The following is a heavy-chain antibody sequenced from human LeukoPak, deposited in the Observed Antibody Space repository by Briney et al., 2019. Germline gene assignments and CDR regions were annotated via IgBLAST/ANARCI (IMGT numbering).Heavy chain of an antibody. J-gene: IGHJ5*02. CDR1: GGSFSGYY. Sequence: SETLSLTCAVYGGSFSGYYWSWIRQPPGKGVEWIGEINHSGSTNYNPSLKSRVTISVDTSKNQFSLKLSSVTAADTAVYYCAREGNTYGSNWFDPWGQGTLVTVSS. D-gene: IGHD5-18*01. CDR2: INHSGST. CDR3: AREGNTYGSNWFDP. V-gene: IGHV4-34*01.